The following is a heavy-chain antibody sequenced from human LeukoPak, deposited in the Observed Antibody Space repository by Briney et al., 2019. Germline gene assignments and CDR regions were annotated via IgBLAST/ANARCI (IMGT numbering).Heavy chain of an antibody. V-gene: IGHV1-18*01. CDR2: ISAYNGNI. Sequence: GASVKVSCKTSGYTFASYGINWVRQAPGQGLEWMGWISAYNGNINYAQKFQGRVTMTTDTSTSTVYLELRSQRSDDTAICYCARAGGRVVTAIDAYWGQGTLVTVSS. D-gene: IGHD2-21*02. CDR3: ARAGGRVVTAIDAY. CDR1: GYTFASYG. J-gene: IGHJ4*02.